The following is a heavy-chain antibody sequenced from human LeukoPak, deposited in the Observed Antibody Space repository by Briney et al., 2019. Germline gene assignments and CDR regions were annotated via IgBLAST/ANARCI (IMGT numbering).Heavy chain of an antibody. CDR3: AKDSTDYGDFDS. J-gene: IGHJ4*02. D-gene: IGHD4-17*01. CDR2: ISGSGGST. Sequence: GGSLRLSCAASGFTFTNHDMSWVRQAPGQGLEWVAGISGSGGSTYYADSVKGHFTVSRDNSKTTLFLQMNSLRAEDTAVYYCAKDSTDYGDFDSWGQGTLVTVS. V-gene: IGHV3-23*01. CDR1: GFTFTNHD.